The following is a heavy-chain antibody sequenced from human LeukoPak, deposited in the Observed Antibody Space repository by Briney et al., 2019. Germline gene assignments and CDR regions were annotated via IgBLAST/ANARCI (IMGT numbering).Heavy chain of an antibody. CDR3: ARQTGSGLFILP. D-gene: IGHD3/OR15-3a*01. Sequence: PSETLSLTCTVSGFSISSGSYYWGWIRQPPGKGLEWIGNIYYSGSTYSNPSLRSYVSISIDTSNNQFSLRLTPVTAADTAVYYCARQTGSGLFILPGGQGTLVTVSS. CDR1: GFSISSGSYY. J-gene: IGHJ4*02. CDR2: IYYSGST. V-gene: IGHV4-39*01.